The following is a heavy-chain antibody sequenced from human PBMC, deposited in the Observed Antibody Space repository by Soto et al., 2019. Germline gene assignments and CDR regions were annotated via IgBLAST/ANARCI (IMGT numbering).Heavy chain of an antibody. CDR1: GEALGGYY. D-gene: IGHD3-9*01. V-gene: IGHV4-34*01. CDR2: INHSGDT. J-gene: IGHJ6*02. Sequence: QVQLQQWGAGPLKPSETLCLSCGVSGEALGGYYWSWIRQSSGKGLEWIGQINHSGDTNYNPSLKSRVTLSVDTSKNHLSLKLTSVTAADTAVYYCARVSPFYDILTGRYHYYRLDVWGQGTTVTVSS. CDR3: ARVSPFYDILTGRYHYYRLDV.